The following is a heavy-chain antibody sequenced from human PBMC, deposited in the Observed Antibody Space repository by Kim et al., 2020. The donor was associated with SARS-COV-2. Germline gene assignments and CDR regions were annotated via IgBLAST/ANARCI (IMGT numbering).Heavy chain of an antibody. Sequence: EDGETISAAKFQGRVTMTEDTSTDTAYMELSSLRSEDTAVYYCATQHLLVYWGQGTLVTVSS. CDR2: EDGET. J-gene: IGHJ4*02. V-gene: IGHV1-24*01. D-gene: IGHD2-21*01. CDR3: ATQHLLVY.